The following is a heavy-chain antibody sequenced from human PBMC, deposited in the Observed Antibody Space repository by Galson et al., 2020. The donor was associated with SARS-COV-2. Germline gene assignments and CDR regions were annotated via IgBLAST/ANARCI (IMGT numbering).Heavy chain of an antibody. CDR1: GFTFSSYG. CDR3: AKEGTIFGAEPDFDI. D-gene: IGHD3-3*01. Sequence: QLGESLKISCAASGFTFSSYGMHWVRQAPGKGLEWVAVIWYDGSNKYYADSVKGRFTISRDNSKNTLYLQMNSLRAEDTAVYYCAKEGTIFGAEPDFDIWGQGTMVTVSS. V-gene: IGHV3-33*06. CDR2: IWYDGSNK. J-gene: IGHJ3*02.